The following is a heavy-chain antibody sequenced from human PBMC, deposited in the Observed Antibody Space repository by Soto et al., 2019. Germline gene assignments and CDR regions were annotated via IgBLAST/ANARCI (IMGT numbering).Heavy chain of an antibody. D-gene: IGHD6-19*01. CDR3: AREGQWVVRRGEYYYYGMDV. V-gene: IGHV3-30-3*01. CDR1: GFTFSSYA. CDR2: ISYDGSNK. Sequence: QVQLVESGGGVVQPGRSLRLSCAASGFTFSSYAMHWVRQAPGKGLEWVAVISYDGSNKYYADSVKGRFTISRDNSKNTLYLQMNSLRAEDTAVYYCAREGQWVVRRGEYYYYGMDVWGQGTTVTVSS. J-gene: IGHJ6*02.